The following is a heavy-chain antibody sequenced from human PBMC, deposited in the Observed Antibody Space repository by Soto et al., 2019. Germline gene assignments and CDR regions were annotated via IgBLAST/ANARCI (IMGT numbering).Heavy chain of an antibody. J-gene: IGHJ6*02. V-gene: IGHV3-23*01. D-gene: IGHD2-21*01. Sequence: GGSLRLSCAASGFTFSSYAMSWVRQAPGKGLEWVSAISGSGGSTYYADSVKGRFTISRDNSKNTLYLQMNSLGAEDTAVYYCARRIPFGYGMDVWGQGTTVTVS. CDR1: GFTFSSYA. CDR3: ARRIPFGYGMDV. CDR2: ISGSGGST.